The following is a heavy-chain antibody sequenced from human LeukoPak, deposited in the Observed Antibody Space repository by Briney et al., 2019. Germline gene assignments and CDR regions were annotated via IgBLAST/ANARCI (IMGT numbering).Heavy chain of an antibody. CDR2: INHSGST. D-gene: IGHD5-12*01. CDR1: GGSFSGYY. CDR3: ARGGQWLRPFDY. J-gene: IGHJ4*02. V-gene: IGHV4-34*01. Sequence: AGTLSLTCAVSGGSFSGYYWSWIRQPPGKGLEWIGEINHSGSTNYDPSLKSRVTISVDTSKNQFSLKLRSVTAADTAVYYCARGGQWLRPFDYWGQGTLVTVSS.